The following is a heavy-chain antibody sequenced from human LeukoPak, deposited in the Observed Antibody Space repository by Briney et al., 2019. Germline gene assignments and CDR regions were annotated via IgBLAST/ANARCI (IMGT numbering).Heavy chain of an antibody. V-gene: IGHV4-39*07. D-gene: IGHD3-9*01. J-gene: IGHJ5*02. CDR2: IYYKGYT. CDR1: GGSMSSFY. CDR3: ARDRGYYDILTGYYTGCFDP. Sequence: KPSETLSLTCTVSGGSMSSFYWGWIRQPPGKGLEWIGTIYYKGYTFYNSSLKSRVILSVDTSKNQFSLKVTSVTAADTAVYYCARDRGYYDILTGYYTGCFDPWGQGTLVTVSS.